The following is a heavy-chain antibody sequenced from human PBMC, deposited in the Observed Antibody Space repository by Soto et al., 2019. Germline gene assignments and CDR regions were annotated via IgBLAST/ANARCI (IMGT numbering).Heavy chain of an antibody. J-gene: IGHJ4*02. CDR1: GYSISSSNW. CDR2: IYYSGTT. Sequence: SETLSLTCAVSGYSISSSNWWGWIRQPPGKGLEWIGYIYYSGTTYYNPSLRSRVTIAVDTSKNQFSLRLTSVTAADTAVYYCARDLFGGYCLDYWGQGALVTVSS. V-gene: IGHV4-28*03. CDR3: ARDLFGGYCLDY. D-gene: IGHD5-12*01.